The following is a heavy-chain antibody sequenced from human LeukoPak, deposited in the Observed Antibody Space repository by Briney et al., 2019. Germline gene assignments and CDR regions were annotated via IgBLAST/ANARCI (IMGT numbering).Heavy chain of an antibody. CDR2: INPSGGST. CDR3: ATAPFPRRGYSYGYRSGDWNY. J-gene: IGHJ4*02. D-gene: IGHD5-18*01. V-gene: IGHV1-46*01. Sequence: ASVKVSCKASGYTFISYYMSWVRQAPGQGLEWMGIINPSGGSTTYTQKFQGRVTMTEDTSTDTAYMELSSLRSEDTAVYYCATAPFPRRGYSYGYRSGDWNYWGQGTLVTVSS. CDR1: GYTFISYY.